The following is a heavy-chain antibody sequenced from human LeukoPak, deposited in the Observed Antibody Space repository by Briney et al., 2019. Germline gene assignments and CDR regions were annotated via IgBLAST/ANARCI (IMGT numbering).Heavy chain of an antibody. J-gene: IGHJ1*01. Sequence: SVKVSCKASGGTFSSYAISWVRQAPGQGLEWMGGIIPIFGTANYAQKFQGRVTITADKSTSTAYMELSSLRSEDTAVYYCARVIQLPNEYFQHWGQGTLVTVSS. CDR3: ARVIQLPNEYFQH. D-gene: IGHD2-2*01. CDR1: GGTFSSYA. V-gene: IGHV1-69*06. CDR2: IIPIFGTA.